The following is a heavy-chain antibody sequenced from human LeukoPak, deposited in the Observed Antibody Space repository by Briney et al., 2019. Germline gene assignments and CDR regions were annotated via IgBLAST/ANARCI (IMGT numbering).Heavy chain of an antibody. D-gene: IGHD2-21*02. CDR2: INLSGST. CDR3: ARGGFYCGDDCYVDY. Sequence: PSETLSLTCAVYGGSFSFYYWSWIRQPPEKGLEWIGEINLSGSTNYNPSLKSRVTISIDTSKNQFSLKLRSVTAADTAVYYCARGGFYCGDDCYVDYWGQGTLVTVSS. CDR1: GGSFSFYY. V-gene: IGHV4-34*01. J-gene: IGHJ4*02.